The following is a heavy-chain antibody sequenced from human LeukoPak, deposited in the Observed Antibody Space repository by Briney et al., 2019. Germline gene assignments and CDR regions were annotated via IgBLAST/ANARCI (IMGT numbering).Heavy chain of an antibody. CDR2: ISAYNGNT. D-gene: IGHD3-10*01. V-gene: IGHV1-18*01. J-gene: IGHJ4*02. CDR3: ARDYYGSGSYYSNKRYYAY. Sequence: ASVKVSRKASGYTFTSYGISWVRQAPGQGLEWMGWISAYNGNTNYAQKLQGRVTMTTDTSTSTAYMELRSLRSDDTAVYYCARDYYGSGSYYSNKRYYAYWGQGTLVTVSS. CDR1: GYTFTSYG.